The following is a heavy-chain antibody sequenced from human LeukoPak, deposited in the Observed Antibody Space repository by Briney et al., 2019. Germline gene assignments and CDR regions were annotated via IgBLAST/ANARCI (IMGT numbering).Heavy chain of an antibody. Sequence: GGSLRLSCAASGFTFSSYGMHWVRQAPGKGLEWVAFIRYDGSNKYYADSVKGRFTISRDNAKNSLYLQMNSLRAEDTAVYYCAKSIAVAENPDYWGQGTLVTVSS. CDR1: GFTFSSYG. J-gene: IGHJ4*02. CDR2: IRYDGSNK. D-gene: IGHD6-19*01. CDR3: AKSIAVAENPDY. V-gene: IGHV3-30*02.